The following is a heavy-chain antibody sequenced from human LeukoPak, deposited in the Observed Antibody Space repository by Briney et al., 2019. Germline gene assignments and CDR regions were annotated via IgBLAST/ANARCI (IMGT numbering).Heavy chain of an antibody. Sequence: GGSLRLFCAASGFTFSDYWMSWVRQPPGKGLEWVANIKQDGSEKYYVDSVKGRFTISRDNAKNSLYLQMNSLTAEDTAVYYCARDRRPSIYGGLDSWGQGTLVTVSS. J-gene: IGHJ5*02. CDR3: ARDRRPSIYGGLDS. CDR1: GFTFSDYW. D-gene: IGHD4-23*01. CDR2: IKQDGSEK. V-gene: IGHV3-7*01.